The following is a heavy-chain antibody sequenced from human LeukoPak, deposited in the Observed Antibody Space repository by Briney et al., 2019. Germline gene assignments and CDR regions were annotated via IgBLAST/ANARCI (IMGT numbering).Heavy chain of an antibody. Sequence: GGSLRLSCVASGFTVSSNYMSWVRQAPGKGLEWVSVIYSGGSTYYADSVKGRFTISRDNSKNTLYLQMNSLRAEDTAVYYCASIEDYYDSSGYPYWGQGTLVTVSS. CDR1: GFTVSSNY. D-gene: IGHD3-22*01. J-gene: IGHJ4*02. CDR3: ASIEDYYDSSGYPY. CDR2: IYSGGST. V-gene: IGHV3-66*01.